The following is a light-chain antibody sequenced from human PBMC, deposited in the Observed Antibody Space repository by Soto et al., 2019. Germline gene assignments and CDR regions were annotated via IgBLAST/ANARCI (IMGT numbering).Light chain of an antibody. CDR3: CSYAGSYTVL. V-gene: IGLV2-11*01. Sequence: QSVLTQPRSVSGSPGQSVTISCTGTSSDVGGYNYVSWYQQHPGKAPKFMIYDVTKRPSGVPDRFSGSKSDNTASLTISGLQAEDEADYFCCSYAGSYTVLFGGGTKLTVL. CDR1: SSDVGGYNY. J-gene: IGLJ2*01. CDR2: DVT.